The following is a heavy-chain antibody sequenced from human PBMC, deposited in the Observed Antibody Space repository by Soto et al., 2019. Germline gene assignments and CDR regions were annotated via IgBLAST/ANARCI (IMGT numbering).Heavy chain of an antibody. Sequence: QVQLQESGPGLVKPSETLSLTCTVSGGSVSSGSYYWSWIRQPPGKGLEWIGYIYYSGSTNYNPSLKSRVTISVDTSKNQFSLKLSSVTAADTAVYYGAREGADYGGNSPDYWGQGTMVTVSS. V-gene: IGHV4-61*01. J-gene: IGHJ4*02. CDR1: GGSVSSGSYY. CDR2: IYYSGST. CDR3: AREGADYGGNSPDY. D-gene: IGHD4-17*01.